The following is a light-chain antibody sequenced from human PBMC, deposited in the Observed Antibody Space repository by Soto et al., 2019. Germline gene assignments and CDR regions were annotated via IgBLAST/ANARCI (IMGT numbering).Light chain of an antibody. J-gene: IGLJ2*01. CDR1: SSDVGAYNY. CDR2: DVS. V-gene: IGLV2-14*01. CDR3: SSDTSSSTLGV. Sequence: SALTQPASVSGSPGQSITISCTGTSSDVGAYNYVSWYQQHPGKAPKLLIYDVSNRPSGVSIRFSGSKSGNTASLTISGLQAEDEADYYCSSDTSSSTLGVFGGGTKGTVL.